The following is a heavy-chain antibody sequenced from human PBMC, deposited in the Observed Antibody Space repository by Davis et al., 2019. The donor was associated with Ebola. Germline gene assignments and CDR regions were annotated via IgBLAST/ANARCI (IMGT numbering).Heavy chain of an antibody. D-gene: IGHD7-27*01. J-gene: IGHJ4*02. CDR2: IKSKTDGGTT. V-gene: IGHV3-15*01. Sequence: GGSLRLSCAASGFTFSNAWMSWVRQAPGKGLEWVGRIKSKTDGGTTDYAAPVKGRFTISRDDSKNTLYLQMNSLRAEDTAVYYCARGLMKLGPFGYWGQGTLVTVSS. CDR3: ARGLMKLGPFGY. CDR1: GFTFSNAW.